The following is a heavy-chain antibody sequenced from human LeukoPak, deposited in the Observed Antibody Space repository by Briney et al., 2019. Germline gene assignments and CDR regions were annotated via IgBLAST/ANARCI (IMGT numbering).Heavy chain of an antibody. CDR2: IWYDGSNK. V-gene: IGHV3-33*01. J-gene: IGHJ6*02. CDR1: GFTFSSYG. CDR3: ARDCSGGSCYYYYGMDV. Sequence: GRSLRLSCAASGFTFSSYGIHWVRQAPGKGLEWVAVIWYDGSNKYYADSVKGRFTISRDNSENTLYLQMNSLRAEDTAVYYCARDCSGGSCYYYYGMDVWGQGTTVTVSS. D-gene: IGHD2-15*01.